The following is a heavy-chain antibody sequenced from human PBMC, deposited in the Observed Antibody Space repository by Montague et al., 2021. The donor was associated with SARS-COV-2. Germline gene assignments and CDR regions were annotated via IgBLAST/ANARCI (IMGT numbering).Heavy chain of an antibody. V-gene: IGHV4-31*03. D-gene: IGHD4-17*01. CDR2: IYYSGST. J-gene: IGHJ4*02. CDR1: GGSISSGGYY. Sequence: TLSLTCTVSGGSISSGGYYWSWIRQHPGKGLEWIGYIYYSGSTYYNPSLKSRVTISVDTSKNQFSLKLSSVTAADTAVYYCARDIGWSTVTTGGFDYWGQGTLVTVSS. CDR3: ARDIGWSTVTTGGFDY.